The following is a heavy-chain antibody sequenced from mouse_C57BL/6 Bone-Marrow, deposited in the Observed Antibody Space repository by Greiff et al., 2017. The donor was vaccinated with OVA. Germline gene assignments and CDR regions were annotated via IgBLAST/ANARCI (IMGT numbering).Heavy chain of an antibody. D-gene: IGHD1-1*01. CDR2: INPSNGGT. CDR1: GYTFTSYW. CDR3: ASSSREAAYYAMDY. V-gene: IGHV1-53*01. J-gene: IGHJ4*01. Sequence: QVQLQQPGTELVKPGASVKLSCKASGYTFTSYWMHWVQQRPGQGLEWIGNINPSNGGTNYNEKFKSKATLTVDKSSSTAYLQLSSLTSEDSAVYYCASSSREAAYYAMDYWGQGTSVTVSS.